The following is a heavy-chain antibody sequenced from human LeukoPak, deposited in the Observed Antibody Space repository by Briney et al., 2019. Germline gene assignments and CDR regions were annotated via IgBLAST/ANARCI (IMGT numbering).Heavy chain of an antibody. D-gene: IGHD2-21*02. CDR3: ARYCGGDRYSTGIDY. V-gene: IGHV4-34*01. Sequence: SETLSLTCAVYGGSFSGYYWSWIRQPPGKGLEWIGEINHSGSTNYNPSLKSRVTISVDTSKNQFSLKLSSVTAADTAVYYCARYCGGDRYSTGIDYWGQGTLVTVSS. CDR2: INHSGST. CDR1: GGSFSGYY. J-gene: IGHJ4*02.